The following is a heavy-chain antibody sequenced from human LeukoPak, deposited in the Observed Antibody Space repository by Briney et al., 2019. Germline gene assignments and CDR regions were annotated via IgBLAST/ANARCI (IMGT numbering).Heavy chain of an antibody. V-gene: IGHV3-30-3*01. Sequence: GGSLRLSCAASGFTFSSYAMHWVRQAPGKGLEWVAVISYDGSNKYYADSVKGRFTISRDNSKNTLYLQMNSLRAEDTAVYYCVILGDWGQGTLVTVSS. J-gene: IGHJ4*02. CDR2: ISYDGSNK. D-gene: IGHD3-16*01. CDR1: GFTFSSYA. CDR3: VILGD.